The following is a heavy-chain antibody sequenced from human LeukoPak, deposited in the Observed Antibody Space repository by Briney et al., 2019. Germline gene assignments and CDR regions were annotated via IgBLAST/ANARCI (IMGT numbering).Heavy chain of an antibody. D-gene: IGHD4-17*01. CDR3: AKETGSAVGSTDFDY. CDR2: ISYDRSNK. V-gene: IGHV3-30-3*01. Sequence: GGSLRLSCAASGFTFSSYAMHWVRQAPGKGLEWVAVISYDRSNKYYSDSVKGRFTISRDNSKNTLYLQMNSPRAEDTAVYYCAKETGSAVGSTDFDYWGQGTLVTVSS. CDR1: GFTFSSYA. J-gene: IGHJ4*02.